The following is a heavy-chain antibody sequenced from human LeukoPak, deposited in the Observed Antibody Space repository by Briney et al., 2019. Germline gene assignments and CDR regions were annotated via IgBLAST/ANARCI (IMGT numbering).Heavy chain of an antibody. J-gene: IGHJ3*02. CDR2: LGTAGNT. Sequence: GGSLRLSCAASGFGISAFVMHWVRQSTGKGLEWVSVLGTAGNTNYLDSVKGRYTISRVDARNSLYLQMNSLTAGDTATYYCVRENYSSGRAPVFDIWGQGTTVTVS. V-gene: IGHV3-13*01. CDR1: GFGISAFV. D-gene: IGHD6-19*01. CDR3: VRENYSSGRAPVFDI.